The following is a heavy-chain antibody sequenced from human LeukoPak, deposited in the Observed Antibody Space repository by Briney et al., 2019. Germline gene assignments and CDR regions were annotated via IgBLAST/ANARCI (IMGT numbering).Heavy chain of an antibody. J-gene: IGHJ6*03. CDR3: ARDRNNYYYYYMDV. Sequence: GGSLRLSCAASGFTFSSSSMNWVRQAPDKGLEWVSYISSSSSTIHYADSVKGRFTISRDNAKDSLYLQMNSLRAEDTAVYYCARDRNNYYYYYMDVWGKGTTVTISS. CDR1: GFTFSSSS. V-gene: IGHV3-48*01. D-gene: IGHD1-14*01. CDR2: ISSSSSTI.